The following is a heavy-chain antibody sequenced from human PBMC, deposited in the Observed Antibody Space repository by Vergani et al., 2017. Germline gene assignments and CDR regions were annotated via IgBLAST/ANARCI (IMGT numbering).Heavy chain of an antibody. Sequence: EVQLLQSGGGLVQPGGSLRLSCATSGFLFTDYAMTWVRRAPGKGLEWVSAISASGGTTYYADSVKGRFTVSRDNFKASLHLQLDSLRAEDTAVYFCAKVGARWTYPGYYGFDVWGRGTTVTVAS. D-gene: IGHD3-16*01. J-gene: IGHJ6*02. CDR1: GFLFTDYA. CDR3: AKVGARWTYPGYYGFDV. CDR2: ISASGGTT. V-gene: IGHV3-23*01.